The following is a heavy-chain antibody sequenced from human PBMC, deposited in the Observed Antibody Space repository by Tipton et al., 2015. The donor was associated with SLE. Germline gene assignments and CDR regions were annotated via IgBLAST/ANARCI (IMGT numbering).Heavy chain of an antibody. CDR1: GYTFTNYD. CDR3: AREAAAMASDY. J-gene: IGHJ4*02. Sequence: QSGAEVKKPGASVKVSCKASGYTFTNYDINWVRQATGQGLEWMGWMNPNSGYTGYAQKFQGRVTMTRNTSRSTAYMELSSLKSEDTAVYYCAREAAAMASDYWGQGTLVTVSS. D-gene: IGHD2-2*01. V-gene: IGHV1-8*01. CDR2: MNPNSGYT.